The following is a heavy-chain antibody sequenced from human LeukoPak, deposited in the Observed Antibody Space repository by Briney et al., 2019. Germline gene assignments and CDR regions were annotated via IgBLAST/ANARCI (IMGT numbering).Heavy chain of an antibody. J-gene: IGHJ6*03. D-gene: IGHD2-2*01. CDR1: GGSFSGYY. CDR3: ARGRWGQIVVVPAAMEIAARPARHYYYMNV. CDR2: INHSGST. V-gene: IGHV4-34*01. Sequence: SETLSPTCAVYGGSFSGYYWSWIRQPPGKGLEWIGEINHSGSTNYNPSLKSRVTISVDTSKNQFSLKLSSVTAADTAVYYCARGRWGQIVVVPAAMEIAARPARHYYYMNVWGKGTTVTVSS.